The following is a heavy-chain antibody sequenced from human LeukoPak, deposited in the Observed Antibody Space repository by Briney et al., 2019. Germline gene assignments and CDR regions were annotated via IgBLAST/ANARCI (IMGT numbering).Heavy chain of an antibody. V-gene: IGHV4-34*01. CDR2: INHSGST. CDR1: GGSFGGYY. J-gene: IGHJ4*02. Sequence: SETLSLTCAVYGGSFGGYYWSWIRQPPGKGLEWIGEINHSGSTNYNPSLKSRVTISVDTSKNQFSLKLSSVTAADTAVYYCARGLGSGWRSYYFDYWGQGTLVTVSS. D-gene: IGHD6-19*01. CDR3: ARGLGSGWRSYYFDY.